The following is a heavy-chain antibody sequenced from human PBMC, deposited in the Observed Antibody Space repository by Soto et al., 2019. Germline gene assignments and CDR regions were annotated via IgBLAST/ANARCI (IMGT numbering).Heavy chain of an antibody. V-gene: IGHV4-59*01. CDR1: GGSTRNYS. CDR3: ARYVNPYDTAVWFDP. D-gene: IGHD3-9*01. Sequence: PSETLSLTCTVSGGSTRNYSWSWIRQPPGKGLEWIGCIYYSGTTNYNSSLKSRVTISLDTSKNQFSLRLRSVTAADTAVYYCARYVNPYDTAVWFDPWGQGTLVTVSS. J-gene: IGHJ5*02. CDR2: IYYSGTT.